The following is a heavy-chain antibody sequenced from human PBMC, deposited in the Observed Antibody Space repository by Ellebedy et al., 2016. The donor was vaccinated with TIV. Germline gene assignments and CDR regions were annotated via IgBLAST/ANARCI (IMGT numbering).Heavy chain of an antibody. V-gene: IGHV1-18*01. Sequence: AASVKVSCKVSGYTLTELSMHWVRQAPGQGLEWMGWISAYNGNTNYAQKLQGRVTMTTDTSTSTAYMELRSLRSDDTAVYYCAREKDSYGTFDYWGQGTLVTVSS. CDR3: AREKDSYGTFDY. CDR1: GYTLTELS. J-gene: IGHJ4*02. D-gene: IGHD5-18*01. CDR2: ISAYNGNT.